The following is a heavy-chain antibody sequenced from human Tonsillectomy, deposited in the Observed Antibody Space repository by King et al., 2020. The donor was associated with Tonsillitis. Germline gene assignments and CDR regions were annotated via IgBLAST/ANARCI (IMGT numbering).Heavy chain of an antibody. D-gene: IGHD2-15*01. Sequence: VQLVESGGGLVQPGGSLRLSCAASGFTFSSYAMSWVRQAPGKGLEWVSAISGSGRSAYYADSVKGRFPISRDNSKNTLYLQMNSLRAEDTAVYYCSEAAVTGGWSDYYGMDVWGQGTTVTVSS. V-gene: IGHV3-23*04. CDR1: GFTFSSYA. CDR3: SEAAVTGGWSDYYGMDV. J-gene: IGHJ6*02. CDR2: ISGSGRSA.